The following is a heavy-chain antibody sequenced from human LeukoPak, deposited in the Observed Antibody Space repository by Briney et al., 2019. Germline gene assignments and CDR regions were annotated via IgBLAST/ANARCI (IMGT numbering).Heavy chain of an antibody. CDR3: ARDLNYYGSGSSDY. CDR2: ISSSSSYI. J-gene: IGHJ4*02. Sequence: GGSLRLSCTVSGFTVSSNSMSWVRQAPGKGLEWVSSISSSSSYIYYADSVKGRFTISRDNAKNSLYLQMNSLRAEDTAVYYCARDLNYYGSGSSDYWGQGTLVTVSS. CDR1: GFTVSSNS. V-gene: IGHV3-21*01. D-gene: IGHD3-10*01.